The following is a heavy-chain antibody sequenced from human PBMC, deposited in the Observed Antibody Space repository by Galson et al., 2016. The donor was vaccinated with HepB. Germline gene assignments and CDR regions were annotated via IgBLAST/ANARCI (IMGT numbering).Heavy chain of an antibody. D-gene: IGHD3-22*01. V-gene: IGHV4-4*02. Sequence: ETLSLTCAVSGGSISSNNWWTWVRQPPGKGLEWIGEIYHTGSTNYNPSLKSGVTISVDKSKNQFSLKLSSVTAAATAVYYCARVGNYESSGYSDAWGQGTLVTVSS. CDR2: IYHTGST. CDR3: ARVGNYESSGYSDA. CDR1: GGSISSNNW. J-gene: IGHJ5*02.